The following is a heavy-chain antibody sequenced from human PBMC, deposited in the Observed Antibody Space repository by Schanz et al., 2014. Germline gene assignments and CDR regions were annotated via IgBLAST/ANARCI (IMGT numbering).Heavy chain of an antibody. Sequence: LVESGGGVVQPGRSLRLSCAASGFTFSSYGMHWVRQVPGKGLEWVAVVCYDGSKKYYADSVKGRFTTSRDNSKNTHSLKMNSLRAEDTAVYYCAREEGYGYGPGAFDIWGQGTMVTVSS. CDR2: VCYDGSKK. D-gene: IGHD5-18*01. CDR3: AREEGYGYGPGAFDI. J-gene: IGHJ3*02. CDR1: GFTFSSYG. V-gene: IGHV3-33*01.